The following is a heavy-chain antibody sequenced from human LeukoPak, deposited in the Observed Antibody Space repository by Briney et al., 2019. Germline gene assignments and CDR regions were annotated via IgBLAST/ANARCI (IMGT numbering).Heavy chain of an antibody. D-gene: IGHD2-15*01. Sequence: SETLSLTCAVYGGSFSGYYWSWIRQPPGKGLEWIGEINHSGSTNYNPSLKSRVTISVDTSKNQFSLKLSSVTAADTAVYYCARLMSSGCCSGGSCWGFDYWGQGTLVTVSS. V-gene: IGHV4-34*01. CDR2: INHSGST. J-gene: IGHJ4*02. CDR1: GGSFSGYY. CDR3: ARLMSSGCCSGGSCWGFDY.